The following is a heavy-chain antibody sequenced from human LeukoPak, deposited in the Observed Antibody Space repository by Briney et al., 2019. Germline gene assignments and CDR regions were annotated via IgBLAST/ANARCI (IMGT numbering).Heavy chain of an antibody. D-gene: IGHD4-11*01. CDR1: GYTFTSYH. Sequence: ASVKVSCKASGYTFTSYHMHWVRQAPGQGLEWMGLINLSGGSTTYAQKFQGRVTITADESTSTAYMELSSLRSEDTAVYYCARETTVTPRYYYGMDVWGQGTTVTVSS. CDR3: ARETTVTPRYYYGMDV. CDR2: INLSGGST. J-gene: IGHJ6*02. V-gene: IGHV1-46*01.